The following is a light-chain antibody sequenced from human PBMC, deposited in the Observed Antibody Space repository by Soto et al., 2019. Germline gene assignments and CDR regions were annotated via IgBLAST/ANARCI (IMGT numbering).Light chain of an antibody. Sequence: DIQMTQSPSTLSASVGDRVTITCRASQSISSWLAWYKQKPGEAPKLLIYRASSLASGVTSRFNGSGTGKEFTHTIRNLQPDEFETDSCQQYKSPWTFGQGTKVEIK. J-gene: IGKJ1*01. CDR3: QQYKSPWT. CDR1: QSISSW. CDR2: RAS. V-gene: IGKV1-5*03.